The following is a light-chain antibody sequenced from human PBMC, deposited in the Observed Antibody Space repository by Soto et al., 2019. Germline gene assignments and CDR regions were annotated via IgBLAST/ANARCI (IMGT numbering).Light chain of an antibody. CDR1: QSISSW. J-gene: IGKJ1*01. CDR3: QQYNSYSPWT. V-gene: IGKV1-5*01. Sequence: IQLTQSPSSLSASVGYRFTITCRASQSISSWLAWYQQKPGKAPKLLIYDASSLESGVPSRFSGSGSGTEFTLTISSLQPDDFATYYCQQYNSYSPWTFGQGTTVDIK. CDR2: DAS.